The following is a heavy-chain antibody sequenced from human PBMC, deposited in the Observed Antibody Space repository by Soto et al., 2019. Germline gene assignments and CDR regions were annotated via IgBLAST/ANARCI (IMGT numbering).Heavy chain of an antibody. D-gene: IGHD1-1*01. J-gene: IGHJ4*02. CDR2: INHSGST. Sequence: QVQLQQWGAGLLKPSETLSLTCAVYGGSFSGYYWSWIRQPPGKGLEWIGEINHSGSTNYNPSLKSRVTISVDTSKNQFSLKLSSVTAADTAVYYCARGQVRVHCVDYWGQGTLVTVSS. CDR1: GGSFSGYY. V-gene: IGHV4-34*01. CDR3: ARGQVRVHCVDY.